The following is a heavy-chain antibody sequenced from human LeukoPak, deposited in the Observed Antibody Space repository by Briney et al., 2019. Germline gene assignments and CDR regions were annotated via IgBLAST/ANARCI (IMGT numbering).Heavy chain of an antibody. D-gene: IGHD6-13*01. Sequence: ASVNVSYKASGYTFTSYDINWVRQATGQGLEWMGWMNPNSGNTGYAQKFQGRVTMTRNTSISTAYMELSSLRSEDTAVYYCARGPYSSSWYPVGDWFDPWGQGTLVTVSS. CDR1: GYTFTSYD. V-gene: IGHV1-8*01. J-gene: IGHJ5*02. CDR2: MNPNSGNT. CDR3: ARGPYSSSWYPVGDWFDP.